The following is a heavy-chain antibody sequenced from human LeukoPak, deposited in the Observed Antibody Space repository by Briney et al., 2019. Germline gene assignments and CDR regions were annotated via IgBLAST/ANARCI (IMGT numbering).Heavy chain of an antibody. V-gene: IGHV3-11*01. Sequence: PGGSLRLSCAASGFTFSDHYMSWIRQAPGKGLEWVSYISSSGSTIYYADSVKGRFTISRDNAKNSLYLQMNSLRAEDTAVYYCARELVYCSSTSCCDAFDIWGQGTMVTVSS. CDR1: GFTFSDHY. CDR3: ARELVYCSSTSCCDAFDI. CDR2: ISSSGSTI. D-gene: IGHD2-2*01. J-gene: IGHJ3*02.